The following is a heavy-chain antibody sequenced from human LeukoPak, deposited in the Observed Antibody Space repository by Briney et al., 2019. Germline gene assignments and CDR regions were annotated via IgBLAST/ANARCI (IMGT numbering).Heavy chain of an antibody. CDR3: ARGAGYNYPYYFDY. CDR1: AFIFSGHW. J-gene: IGHJ4*02. CDR2: IYGGGNI. Sequence: GGSLRLSCEASAFIFSGHWLNWVRQAPGKGLEWVSVIYGGGNIYYADSVKGRFTISRDNSKNTLYLQMNSLRAEDTAVYYCARGAGYNYPYYFDYWGQGTLVTVSS. D-gene: IGHD5-24*01. V-gene: IGHV3-53*01.